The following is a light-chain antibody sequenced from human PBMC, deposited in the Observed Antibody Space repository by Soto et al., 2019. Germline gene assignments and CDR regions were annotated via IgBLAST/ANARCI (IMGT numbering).Light chain of an antibody. Sequence: DIQMTQSPSSLSASVGDRVTITCRASQNIISYLNWYQQKPGKAPKLLIYGASSLQSGFPSRFSGSGSGTDFTLTSSSLQQEDFATYYWRQSYSTLLTFGGGTKVEIK. V-gene: IGKV1-39*01. CDR1: QNIISY. CDR2: GAS. J-gene: IGKJ4*01. CDR3: RQSYSTLLT.